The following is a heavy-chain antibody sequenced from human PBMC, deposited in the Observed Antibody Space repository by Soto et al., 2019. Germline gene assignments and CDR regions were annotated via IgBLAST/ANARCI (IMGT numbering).Heavy chain of an antibody. CDR3: ARRRDGYNYLAFNI. CDR2: IYPGDSDT. D-gene: IGHD5-12*01. V-gene: IGHV5-51*01. Sequence: GESLKISCKGSGYSFTSYWIGWVRQIPGKGLEWMGIIYPGDSDTRYSPSFQGQVTIAADKSMSTAYLQWSSLKASDTAMYYCARRRDGYNYLAFNIWGQGTKVPVSS. CDR1: GYSFTSYW. J-gene: IGHJ3*02.